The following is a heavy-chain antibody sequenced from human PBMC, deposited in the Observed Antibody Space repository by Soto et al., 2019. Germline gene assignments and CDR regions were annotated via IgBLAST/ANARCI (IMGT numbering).Heavy chain of an antibody. CDR3: ARSVCSSTSCPNSIYYYGMDV. CDR2: IYPGDSDT. CDR1: GYSFTSYW. D-gene: IGHD2-2*01. V-gene: IGHV5-51*01. Sequence: PGESLKISCKGSGYSFTSYWIGWVRQMPGKGLEWMGIIYPGDSDTRYSPSFQGQVTISADKSISTAYLQWSSLKASDTAMYYCARSVCSSTSCPNSIYYYGMDVWGQGTTVTVSS. J-gene: IGHJ6*02.